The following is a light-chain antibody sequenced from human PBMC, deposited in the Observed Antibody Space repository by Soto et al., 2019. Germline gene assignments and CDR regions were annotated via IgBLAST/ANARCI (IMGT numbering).Light chain of an antibody. V-gene: IGKV3-20*01. CDR3: QQYGSAPAWT. J-gene: IGKJ1*01. CDR2: GAS. CDR1: QSISSSY. Sequence: EIVLTQSPGTLSLSPGERATLSCRASQSISSSYLAWYQQKPGQAPRLLIYGASKRATGIPDRFRGSGSGTDFTLTISRLESEDLAVYYCQQYGSAPAWTFGQGTKVEIK.